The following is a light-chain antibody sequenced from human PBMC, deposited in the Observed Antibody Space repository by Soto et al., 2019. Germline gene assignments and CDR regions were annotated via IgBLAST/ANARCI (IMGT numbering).Light chain of an antibody. Sequence: QSTQSPSTLSVSVGDRVTITCRASQSISSWLAWYQQKPAKAPKLLIYDASSLESGVPSRFSGSGCGTEFTLPISSLQSEDFAVYYCQQYNNWPPWTFGQGTKVDIK. CDR1: QSISSW. J-gene: IGKJ1*01. CDR2: DAS. CDR3: QQYNNWPPWT. V-gene: IGKV1-5*01.